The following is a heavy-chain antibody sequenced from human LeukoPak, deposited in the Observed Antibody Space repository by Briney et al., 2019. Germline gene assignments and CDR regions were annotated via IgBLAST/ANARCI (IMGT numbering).Heavy chain of an antibody. CDR1: GFTFSSYS. CDR3: AKGPVGFLEWLLDY. D-gene: IGHD3-3*01. J-gene: IGHJ4*02. V-gene: IGHV3-21*04. CDR2: ISSSSSYI. Sequence: PGGSLRLSCAASGFTFSSYSMNWVRQAPGKGLEWVSSISSSSSYIYYADSVKGRFTISRDNSKNTLYLQMNSLRAEDTAVYYCAKGPVGFLEWLLDYWGQGTLVTVSS.